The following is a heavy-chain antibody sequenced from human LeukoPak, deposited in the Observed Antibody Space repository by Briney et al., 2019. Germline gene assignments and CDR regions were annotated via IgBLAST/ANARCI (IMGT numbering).Heavy chain of an antibody. D-gene: IGHD3-22*01. CDR2: IYYSGST. J-gene: IGHJ5*02. CDR1: GGSISSYY. V-gene: IGHV4-59*08. Sequence: SETLSLTCTVSGGSISSYYWSWIRQPPGKGLEWIGYIYYSGSTNYNPSLKSRVTISVDTSKNQFSLKLSSVTAADTVVYYCAGYYDSTSNWFDPWSQGTLVTVSS. CDR3: AGYYDSTSNWFDP.